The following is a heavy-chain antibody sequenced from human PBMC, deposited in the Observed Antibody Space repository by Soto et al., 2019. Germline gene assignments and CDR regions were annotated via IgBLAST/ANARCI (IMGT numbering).Heavy chain of an antibody. CDR1: GYTFTSYG. CDR3: ARDLGQQLFDY. CDR2: ISAYNGNK. J-gene: IGHJ4*02. Sequence: QVQLVQSGAEVKKPGASVKVSCKASGYTFTSYGISWVRQAPGQGLEWLGWISAYNGNKKYAQKLQGRVTMTTDTPTSTASMELRSLRSDDTAVYYCARDLGQQLFDYWGQGTLVTVSS. V-gene: IGHV1-18*01. D-gene: IGHD6-13*01.